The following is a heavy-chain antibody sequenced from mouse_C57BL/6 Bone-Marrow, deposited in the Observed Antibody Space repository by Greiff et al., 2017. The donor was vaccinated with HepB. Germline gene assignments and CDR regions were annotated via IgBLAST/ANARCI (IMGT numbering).Heavy chain of an antibody. CDR1: GYAFSSSW. D-gene: IGHD1-1*01. CDR3: AREGYYGSSYWYFDV. V-gene: IGHV1-82*01. CDR2: IYPGDGDT. J-gene: IGHJ1*03. Sequence: VKLMESGPELVKPGASVKISCKASGYAFSSSWMNWVKQRPGKGLEWIGRIYPGDGDTNYNGKFKGKATLTADKSSSTAYMQLSSLTSEDSAVYFCAREGYYGSSYWYFDVWGTGTTVTVSS.